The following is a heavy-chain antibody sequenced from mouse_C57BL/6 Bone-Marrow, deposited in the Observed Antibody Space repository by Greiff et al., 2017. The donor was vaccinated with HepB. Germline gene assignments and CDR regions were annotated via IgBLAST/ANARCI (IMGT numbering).Heavy chain of an antibody. J-gene: IGHJ3*01. CDR3: ARDYYYGSGWFAY. Sequence: EVKLMESGGGLVKPGGSLKLSCAASGFTFSSYAMSWVRQTPEKRLEWVATISNGGSYTYYPDNVKGRFTISRDNAKNNLYLQMSHLKSEDTAMYYCARDYYYGSGWFAYWGQGTLVTVSA. D-gene: IGHD1-1*01. CDR1: GFTFSSYA. V-gene: IGHV5-4*01. CDR2: ISNGGSYT.